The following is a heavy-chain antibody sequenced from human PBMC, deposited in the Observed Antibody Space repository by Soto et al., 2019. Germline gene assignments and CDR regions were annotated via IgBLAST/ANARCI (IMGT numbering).Heavy chain of an antibody. V-gene: IGHV4-31*03. CDR2: IYYSGST. D-gene: IGHD2-8*01. Sequence: QVQLQESGPGLVKPSQTLSLTCTVSGGSISSGGYYWSWIRQHPGKGLEWIGYIYYSGSTYYNQALKSRVTISVDTSKNQFSLKLSSVTAADTAVYYCASLIGYCTNGVCYKNWFDPWGQGTLVTVSS. CDR3: ASLIGYCTNGVCYKNWFDP. CDR1: GGSISSGGYY. J-gene: IGHJ5*02.